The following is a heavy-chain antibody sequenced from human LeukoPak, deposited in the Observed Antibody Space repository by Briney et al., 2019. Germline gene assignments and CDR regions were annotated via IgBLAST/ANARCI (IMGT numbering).Heavy chain of an antibody. Sequence: SETLSLTCAVYGGSFGGYFWSWIRQPPGKGLQWIGEINHSGSTNYNPSLKSRVTISVDTSKNQFSLKLSSVTAADTAVYYCARIGDYGDYGFDYWGQGTLVTVSS. D-gene: IGHD4-17*01. CDR2: INHSGST. J-gene: IGHJ4*02. V-gene: IGHV4-34*01. CDR3: ARIGDYGDYGFDY. CDR1: GGSFGGYF.